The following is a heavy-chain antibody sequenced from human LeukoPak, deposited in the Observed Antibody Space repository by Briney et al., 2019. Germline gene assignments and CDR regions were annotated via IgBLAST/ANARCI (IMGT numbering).Heavy chain of an antibody. CDR3: ARSYGGDAFDI. CDR1: GYTFTGYY. J-gene: IGHJ3*02. D-gene: IGHD4-17*01. CDR2: INPNSGGT. Sequence: ASVKVSCKXSGYTFTGYYMHWVRQAPGQGLEGMGWINPNSGGTNYAQKFQGRVTMTRDTSISTAYMELSRLRSDDTAVYYCARSYGGDAFDIWGQGTMVTVSS. V-gene: IGHV1-2*02.